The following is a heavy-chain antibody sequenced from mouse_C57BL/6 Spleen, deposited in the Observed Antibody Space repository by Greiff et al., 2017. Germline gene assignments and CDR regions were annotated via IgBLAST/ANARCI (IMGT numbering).Heavy chain of an antibody. Sequence: EVQLVESGGGLVKPGGSLKLSCAASGFTFSSYAMSWVRQTPEKRLEWVATISDGGSYTYYPDNVKGRFTISRDNAKKNLYRQMSHLKSEDTAMYYCARDTTGVATEGCAYRGPGALVTVSA. V-gene: IGHV5-4*01. CDR2: ISDGGSYT. CDR1: GFTFSSYA. CDR3: ARDTTGVATEGCAY. D-gene: IGHD1-1*01. J-gene: IGHJ3*01.